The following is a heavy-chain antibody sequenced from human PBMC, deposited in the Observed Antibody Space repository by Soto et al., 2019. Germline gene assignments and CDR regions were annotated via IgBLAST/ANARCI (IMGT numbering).Heavy chain of an antibody. V-gene: IGHV3-48*01. J-gene: IGHJ4*01. D-gene: IGHD2-2*01. Sequence: EVQLVDSGGGLVQPGGSLRLSCAASGFTFSTHSMNWVRQAPGKGLEWISYITSSSVTMYADSVKGRFTISRDNAKNSLYLQMNSLRAEDTAVYFCVGEVGFQLIYSGHGTLVTVSS. CDR1: GFTFSTHS. CDR3: VGEVGFQLIY. CDR2: ITSSSVT.